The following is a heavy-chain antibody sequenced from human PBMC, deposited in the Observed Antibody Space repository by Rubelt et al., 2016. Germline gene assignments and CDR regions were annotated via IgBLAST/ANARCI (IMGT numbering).Heavy chain of an antibody. CDR2: ISAYNGNT. V-gene: IGHV1-18*01. CDR1: GYTFTSYG. D-gene: IGHD2-2*03. CDR3: ARVPAGYCSSTSCYVSDY. Sequence: QVQLVQSGAEVKKPGASVKVSCKASGYTFTSYGISWVRQAPGQGLEWMGWISAYNGNTNYAQKFQGRVTITADKSTSTAYMELSSLRSEDTAVYYCARVPAGYCSSTSCYVSDYWGQGTLVTVSS. J-gene: IGHJ4*02.